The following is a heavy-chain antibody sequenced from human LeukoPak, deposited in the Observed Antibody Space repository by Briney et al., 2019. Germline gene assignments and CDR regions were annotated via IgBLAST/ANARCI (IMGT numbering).Heavy chain of an antibody. CDR1: GFTVSSNY. Sequence: GGSLRLSCAASGFTVSSNYMSWVRQAPGKGLEWASVIYSGVSTSYADSVKGRFTISRDNSKNTLYLQINSLRAEDTAVYYCARATYYDYVWGSYLDYWGQGTLVTVPS. D-gene: IGHD3-16*02. CDR3: ARATYYDYVWGSYLDY. CDR2: IYSGVST. J-gene: IGHJ4*02. V-gene: IGHV3-66*02.